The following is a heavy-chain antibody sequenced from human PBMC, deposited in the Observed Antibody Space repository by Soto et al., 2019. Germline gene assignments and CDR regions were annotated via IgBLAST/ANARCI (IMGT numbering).Heavy chain of an antibody. D-gene: IGHD4-17*01. CDR2: IYYSGST. CDR3: ARYHIYGDPPT. Sequence: SETLSLTCTVSGGSISSYYWSWIRQPPGKGLEWIGYIYYSGSTNYNPSLKSRVTISVDTSKNQFSLKLSSVTAADTAVYYCARYHIYGDPPTWGQGTLVTVSS. J-gene: IGHJ4*02. CDR1: GGSISSYY. V-gene: IGHV4-59*08.